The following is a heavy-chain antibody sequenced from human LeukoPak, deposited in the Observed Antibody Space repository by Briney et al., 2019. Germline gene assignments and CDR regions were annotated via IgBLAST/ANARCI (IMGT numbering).Heavy chain of an antibody. CDR1: GFTFSSHW. CDR3: AKDLSGYYGDYVLGGWGNYYYYYMDV. CDR2: INQDGSKK. V-gene: IGHV3-7*03. D-gene: IGHD4-17*01. Sequence: GGSLRLSCAASGFTFSSHWMIWVRQAPGKGLEWVANINQDGSKKNYADSVRGRFTISRDNAKNSLYLQMNSLRAEDTAVYYCAKDLSGYYGDYVLGGWGNYYYYYMDVWAKGPRSPSP. J-gene: IGHJ6*03.